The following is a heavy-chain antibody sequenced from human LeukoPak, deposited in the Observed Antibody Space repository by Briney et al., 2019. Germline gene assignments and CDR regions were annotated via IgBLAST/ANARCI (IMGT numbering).Heavy chain of an antibody. CDR1: GFTFSSYA. D-gene: IGHD2-15*01. CDR3: AGYFCSGGSCYRYFDY. V-gene: IGHV3-23*01. CDR2: ISGSGGGT. Sequence: GGSLRLSCAASGFTFSSYAMSWVRQPPGKGLEWVSTISGSGGGTYYADSVKGRFTISRDNSKNTLYLQMDSLRPEDTAVYYCAGYFCSGGSCYRYFDYWGQGTLVTVSS. J-gene: IGHJ4*02.